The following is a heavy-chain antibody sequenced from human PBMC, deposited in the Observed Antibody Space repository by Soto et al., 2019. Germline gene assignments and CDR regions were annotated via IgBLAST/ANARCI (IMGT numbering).Heavy chain of an antibody. CDR3: AKLLSMVRGVIRSPFDY. J-gene: IGHJ4*02. CDR1: GFTFSDYW. CDR2: IKRDGGST. D-gene: IGHD3-10*01. V-gene: IGHV3-23*01. Sequence: GGSLRLSCAASGFTFSDYWMHWVRQAPGKGLEWVSGIKRDGGSTYYADSVKGRFTISRDNSKNTLYLQMNSLRAEDTAVYYCAKLLSMVRGVIRSPFDYWGQGTLVTVSS.